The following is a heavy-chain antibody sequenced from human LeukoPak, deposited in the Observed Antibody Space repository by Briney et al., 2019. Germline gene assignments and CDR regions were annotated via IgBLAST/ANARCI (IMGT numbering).Heavy chain of an antibody. D-gene: IGHD2-15*01. CDR2: ISGSGGST. V-gene: IGHV3-23*01. Sequence: PGGSLRLSCAASGFTFSAYTMNWVRQAPGKGLEWVSAISGSGGSTYYGDAVKGRFTISRDNSKNTLYLQMNSLRAEDTAVYYCAKQGSGCSGGSCYFLRGEYYYMDVWGEGTTVTISS. CDR3: AKQGSGCSGGSCYFLRGEYYYMDV. CDR1: GFTFSAYT. J-gene: IGHJ6*03.